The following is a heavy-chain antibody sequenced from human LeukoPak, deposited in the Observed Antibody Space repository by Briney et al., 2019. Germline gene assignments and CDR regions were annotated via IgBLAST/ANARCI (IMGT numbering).Heavy chain of an antibody. Sequence: SETLSLTGAVSGGSISSRNWWSWVRQPPGKGLEWIGESYHSGSTNYNPCLRSRVTISVDKSKNQVSLKLSSVTAEDTAVYYCARDQGGSSTRWFDYWGQGTLVTVSS. J-gene: IGHJ4*02. D-gene: IGHD2-2*01. CDR1: GGSISSRNW. CDR2: SYHSGST. V-gene: IGHV4-4*02. CDR3: ARDQGGSSTRWFDY.